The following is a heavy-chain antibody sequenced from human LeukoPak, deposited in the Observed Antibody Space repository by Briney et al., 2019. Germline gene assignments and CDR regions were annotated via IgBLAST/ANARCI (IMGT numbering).Heavy chain of an antibody. CDR3: ARAETTLLLDY. J-gene: IGHJ4*02. CDR1: GYTFTYYG. Sequence: ASVTVSFKASGYTFTYYGIIWVRQAPGQGLQWMGWISAHNGNTNYAQKLQGRVTMTTDPSTSTVYMEVRSLRSDDTAVYYCARAETTLLLDYWGQGTLVTVSS. D-gene: IGHD4-11*01. V-gene: IGHV1-18*01. CDR2: ISAHNGNT.